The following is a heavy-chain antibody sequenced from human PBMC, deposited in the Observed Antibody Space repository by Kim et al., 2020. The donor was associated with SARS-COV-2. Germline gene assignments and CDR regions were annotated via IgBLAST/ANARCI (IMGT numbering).Heavy chain of an antibody. CDR1: GFTFSSYG. D-gene: IGHD1-20*01. CDR2: IWYDGSNK. Sequence: GGSLRLSCAASGFTFSSYGMHWVRQAPGKGLEGVAVIWYDGSNKYYADSVKGRFTISRDNSKNTLYLQMNSLRAEDTAVYYCAREGNWNDGGGMDVWGQGTTVTVSS. J-gene: IGHJ6*02. V-gene: IGHV3-33*01. CDR3: AREGNWNDGGGMDV.